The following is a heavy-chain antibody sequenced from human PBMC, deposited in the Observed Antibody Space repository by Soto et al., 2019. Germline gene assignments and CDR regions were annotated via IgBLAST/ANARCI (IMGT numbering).Heavy chain of an antibody. J-gene: IGHJ6*03. Sequence: SETLSLTCTVSGGSISSSSYYWGWIRQPPGKGLEWIGSIYYSGSTYYNPSLKSRVTISVDTSKNQFSLKLSSVTAADTAVYYCARQPLERRYYYYYYMDVWGKGTTVTVSS. V-gene: IGHV4-39*01. D-gene: IGHD1-1*01. CDR1: GGSISSSSYY. CDR2: IYYSGST. CDR3: ARQPLERRYYYYYYMDV.